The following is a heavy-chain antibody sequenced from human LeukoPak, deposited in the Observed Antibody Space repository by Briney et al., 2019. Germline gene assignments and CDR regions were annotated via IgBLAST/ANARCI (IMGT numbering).Heavy chain of an antibody. Sequence: PGGSLRLSCAASGFTFTSHWMSWVRQAPGKGLEWVARMNLVGSETYYVDSVKGRFTISRDNAKTSLYLEMNSLRAEDTAVYYCARDATYCTNGVCYTRFDYWGQGTLVTVSS. D-gene: IGHD2-8*01. J-gene: IGHJ4*02. CDR1: GFTFTSHW. V-gene: IGHV3-7*01. CDR3: ARDATYCTNGVCYTRFDY. CDR2: MNLVGSET.